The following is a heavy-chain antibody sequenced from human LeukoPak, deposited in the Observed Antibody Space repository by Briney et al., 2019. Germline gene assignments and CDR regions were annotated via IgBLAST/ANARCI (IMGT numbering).Heavy chain of an antibody. CDR1: GGSISSGSYY. Sequence: SETLSLTCTVSGGSISSGSYYWRWIRQPAGKGLEWIGRIYTSGSTNYNPSLKSRVTISVDTSKNQFSLKLSSVTAADTAVYYCARLYDSSGPYYYYYMDVWGKGTTVTVSS. V-gene: IGHV4-61*02. J-gene: IGHJ6*03. CDR3: ARLYDSSGPYYYYYMDV. CDR2: IYTSGST. D-gene: IGHD3-22*01.